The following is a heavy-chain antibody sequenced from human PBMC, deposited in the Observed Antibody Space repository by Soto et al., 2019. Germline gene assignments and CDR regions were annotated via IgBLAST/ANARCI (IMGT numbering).Heavy chain of an antibody. D-gene: IGHD3-10*01. Sequence: GGSLRLSCAASGFTFSSYAMSWVRQAPGKGLEWVSAISGSGGSTYYSDSVKGRFTISRDNSKNTLYLQKNSLRAEDKAVYYCAKPGPRVRVLYYFDYWGQGTLVTVSS. CDR2: ISGSGGST. J-gene: IGHJ4*02. CDR1: GFTFSSYA. V-gene: IGHV3-23*01. CDR3: AKPGPRVRVLYYFDY.